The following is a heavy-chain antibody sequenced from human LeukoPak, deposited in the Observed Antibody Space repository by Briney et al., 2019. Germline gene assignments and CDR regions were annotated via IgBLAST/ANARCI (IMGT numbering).Heavy chain of an antibody. J-gene: IGHJ5*02. D-gene: IGHD2-2*01. Sequence: GGSLRLSCAASGFTFSSYAMSWVRQAPGKGLEWVSAISGSGGSTYYADSVKGRFTISRDNSKNTLYLQMNSLRAEDTAVYYCAKGTQYQLLYSWFDPWGQGTLVTASS. CDR1: GFTFSSYA. CDR3: AKGTQYQLLYSWFDP. V-gene: IGHV3-23*01. CDR2: ISGSGGST.